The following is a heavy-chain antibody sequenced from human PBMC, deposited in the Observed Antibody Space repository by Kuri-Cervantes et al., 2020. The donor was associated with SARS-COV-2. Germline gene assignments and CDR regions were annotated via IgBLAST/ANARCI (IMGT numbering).Heavy chain of an antibody. CDR3: ARGGVYDSSGYYRPGVVDY. Sequence: GESLKISCAASGFTFSSYWMSWVRQAPGKGLEWVANIKQDGSEKYYVDSVKGRFTISRDNAKNSLYLQMNSLRAKDTAVYYCARGGVYDSSGYYRPGVVDYWGQGTLVTVSS. J-gene: IGHJ4*02. CDR2: IKQDGSEK. V-gene: IGHV3-7*03. CDR1: GFTFSSYW. D-gene: IGHD3-22*01.